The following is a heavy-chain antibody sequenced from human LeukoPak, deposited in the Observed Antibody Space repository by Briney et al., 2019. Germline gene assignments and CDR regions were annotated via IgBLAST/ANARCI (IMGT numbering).Heavy chain of an antibody. D-gene: IGHD4-23*01. CDR1: GFTFSSSA. CDR2: ISYDGSYK. CDR3: ARGARKGDDYGGFFDY. Sequence: PGGSLRLSCAASGFTFSSSATHWVRQAPGKGLEWVAVISYDGSYKDYADPVKGRFTVSRDNSKSTMYVQMNSLRAEDTAVYYCARGARKGDDYGGFFDYWGQGTLVTVSS. J-gene: IGHJ4*02. V-gene: IGHV3-30*04.